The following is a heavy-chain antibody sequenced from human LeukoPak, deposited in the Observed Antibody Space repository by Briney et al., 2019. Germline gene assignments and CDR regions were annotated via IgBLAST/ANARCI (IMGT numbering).Heavy chain of an antibody. CDR3: AKEPLYYC. Sequence: GASLISCCAASRFTFSIHAMSWVRQAQGKGLEWVSVLSGSADITYTADTVSGQFPVSSANSKTTLNLHMHSLRAKDTAVYNLAKEPLYYCWGPGTLVTVSA. D-gene: IGHD2-21*01. CDR2: LSGSADIT. J-gene: IGHJ4*02. V-gene: IGHV3-23*01. CDR1: RFTFSIHA.